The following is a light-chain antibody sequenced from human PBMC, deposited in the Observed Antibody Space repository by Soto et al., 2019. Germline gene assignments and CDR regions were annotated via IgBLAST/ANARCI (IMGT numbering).Light chain of an antibody. CDR3: QQYYSTPLT. J-gene: IGKJ2*01. Sequence: DIVMTQSPDSLAVSLGERATINCKSSQSVLYSSNNKNYLAWYQQKPGQPPQLLIYWASTRESGVPDRFSGSGSGTDFTLTISSLQAEDVAVYYCQQYYSTPLTFGRGTKLEIK. CDR2: WAS. V-gene: IGKV4-1*01. CDR1: QSVLYSSNNKNY.